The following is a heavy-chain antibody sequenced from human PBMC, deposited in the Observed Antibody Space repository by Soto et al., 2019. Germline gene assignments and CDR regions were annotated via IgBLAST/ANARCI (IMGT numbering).Heavy chain of an antibody. D-gene: IGHD3-10*01. CDR3: ANGRATYGLLTHDY. Sequence: EVQLLESGGGLVQPGGSLRLSCAASGFSFRNYAMSWVRQAPGKGLEWISTLTGSSSNIYYADSVKGRFAISRDNSRNTLYLQMNSLTAEDTAVYYCANGRATYGLLTHDYWGQGTLVTVPS. J-gene: IGHJ4*02. CDR1: GFSFRNYA. V-gene: IGHV3-23*01. CDR2: LTGSSSNI.